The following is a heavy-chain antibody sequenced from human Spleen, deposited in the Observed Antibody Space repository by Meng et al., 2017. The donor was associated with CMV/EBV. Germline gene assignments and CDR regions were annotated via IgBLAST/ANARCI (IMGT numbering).Heavy chain of an antibody. V-gene: IGHV3-7*01. D-gene: IGHD2-2*01. CDR3: ARDQYCSSTSCYWLDP. CDR2: IKQDGSEK. Sequence: GESLKISCAASGFTFSSYWMSWVRQAPGKGLEWVANIKQDGSEKYYVDSVKGRFTISRDNAKNSLYLQMNSLRAEDTAVYYCARDQYCSSTSCYWLDPWGQGTLVTVSS. J-gene: IGHJ5*02. CDR1: GFTFSSYW.